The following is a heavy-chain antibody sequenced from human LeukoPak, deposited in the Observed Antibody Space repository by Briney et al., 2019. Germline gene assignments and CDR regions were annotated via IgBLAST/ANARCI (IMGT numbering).Heavy chain of an antibody. V-gene: IGHV4-34*01. Sequence: PSETLSLTCAVYGESFSGYYWSWIRQPPGKGLEWIGEINHSGSTNYNPSLKSRVTISVDTTKNQFSLKLSSVTAADTAVYYCARTRKEQWLGFGNPHPIDYWGQGTLVTVSS. D-gene: IGHD6-19*01. CDR2: INHSGST. CDR1: GESFSGYY. J-gene: IGHJ4*02. CDR3: ARTRKEQWLGFGNPHPIDY.